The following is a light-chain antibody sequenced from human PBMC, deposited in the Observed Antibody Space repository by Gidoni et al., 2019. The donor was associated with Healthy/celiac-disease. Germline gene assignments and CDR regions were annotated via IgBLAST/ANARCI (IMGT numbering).Light chain of an antibody. CDR1: QSISSW. Sequence: TCRASQSISSWLAWYQQKPGKAPKLLIYKASSLESGVPSRFSGSGSGTEFTLTISSLQPDDFATYYCQQYNSYPWTFGQGTKGEIK. V-gene: IGKV1-5*03. CDR2: KAS. CDR3: QQYNSYPWT. J-gene: IGKJ1*01.